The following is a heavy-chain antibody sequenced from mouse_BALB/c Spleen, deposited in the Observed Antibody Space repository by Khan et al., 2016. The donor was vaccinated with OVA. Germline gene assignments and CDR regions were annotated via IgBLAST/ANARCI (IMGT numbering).Heavy chain of an antibody. CDR1: GYTFTSYV. J-gene: IGHJ3*01. D-gene: IGHD2-2*01. Sequence: VQLQQSGPELVKPGASVKMSCKASGYTFTSYVMYWVSQKPGQGLEWIGYINPYNDDTKYNEKFKGKATLTSDKSSRTAYMAPTSLTSEDFSVHYCTRGGYASLADWGQGALVTGAA. V-gene: IGHV1S136*01. CDR3: TRGGYASLAD. CDR2: INPYNDDT.